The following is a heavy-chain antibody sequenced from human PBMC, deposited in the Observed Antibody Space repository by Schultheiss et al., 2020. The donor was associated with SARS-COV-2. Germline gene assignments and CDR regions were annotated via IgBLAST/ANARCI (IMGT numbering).Heavy chain of an antibody. Sequence: GGSLRLSCAASGFTFSSYGMHWVRQAPGKGLEWVSYISSSGSTIYYADSVKGRFTISRDNSKNTLYLQMNDLTPEDTAVYYCARAYYDGSGRFDYWGLGTLVTVSS. CDR2: ISSSGSTI. J-gene: IGHJ4*02. V-gene: IGHV3-48*04. CDR3: ARAYYDGSGRFDY. CDR1: GFTFSSYG. D-gene: IGHD3-22*01.